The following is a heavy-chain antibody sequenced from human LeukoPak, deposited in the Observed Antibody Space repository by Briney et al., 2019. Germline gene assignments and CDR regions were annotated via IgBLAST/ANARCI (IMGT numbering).Heavy chain of an antibody. CDR1: GGSISTGNVY. D-gene: IGHD3-16*01. J-gene: IGHJ5*02. V-gene: IGHV4-39*01. CDR2: ISYTGRT. Sequence: SETLSLTCTVSGGSISTGNVYWGWVRQPPGKGLEWIAYISYTGRTYYNPSLQSRVAISIDTSKNQFSLNLNSVSAAATAVYYGASNVRGTSHFDPGGQGTLVTVSS. CDR3: ASNVRGTSHFDP.